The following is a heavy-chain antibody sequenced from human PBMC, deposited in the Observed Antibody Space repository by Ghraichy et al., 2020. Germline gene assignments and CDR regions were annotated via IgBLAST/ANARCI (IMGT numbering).Heavy chain of an antibody. V-gene: IGHV4-34*01. Sequence: SETLSLTCAVSGGSFSGYYWSWLRQPPGKGLEWIGEINHNGSTDYNPSLKSRVILSVDTSKNQFSLKLSSVTATDTAVYYCARRDGYNYFGDYYYYYAMDVWGQGTTVTVSS. J-gene: IGHJ6*02. CDR1: GGSFSGYY. CDR3: ARRDGYNYFGDYYYYYAMDV. D-gene: IGHD5-24*01. CDR2: INHNGST.